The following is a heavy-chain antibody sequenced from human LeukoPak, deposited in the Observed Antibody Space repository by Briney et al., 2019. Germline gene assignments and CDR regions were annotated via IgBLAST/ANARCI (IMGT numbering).Heavy chain of an antibody. CDR2: VYPGDSDT. J-gene: IGHJ3*02. D-gene: IGHD6-13*01. CDR1: GYSFTSYW. V-gene: IGHV5-51*01. Sequence: GESLKISCKGSGYSFTSYWIGWVRQMPGKGLEWMGIVYPGDSDTRYSPSFQGQVTISADKSISTAYLQWSSLKASDTAMYYCARLPVGKHSSSWYRVAFDIWGQGTMVTVSS. CDR3: ARLPVGKHSSSWYRVAFDI.